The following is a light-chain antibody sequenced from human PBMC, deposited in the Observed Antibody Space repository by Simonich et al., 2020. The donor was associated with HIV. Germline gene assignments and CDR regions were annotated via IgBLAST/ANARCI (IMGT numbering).Light chain of an antibody. CDR1: QSVRSS. CDR3: QQRSYWMYT. J-gene: IGKJ2*01. Sequence: EIVLTQSPATLSLSPGERAAQPCKASQSVRSSLAWYQQKPGQAPRLLIYDASNRATGIPARFSGSGSGTDFTLTISSLEPEDFAVYYCQQRSYWMYTFGQGTKLEIK. V-gene: IGKV3-11*01. CDR2: DAS.